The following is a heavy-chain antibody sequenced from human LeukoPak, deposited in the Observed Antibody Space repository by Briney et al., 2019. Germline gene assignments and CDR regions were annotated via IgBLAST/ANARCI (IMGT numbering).Heavy chain of an antibody. J-gene: IGHJ6*03. V-gene: IGHV4-39*01. CDR3: ARHGMQSGYDSYYYYYYYMDV. D-gene: IGHD5-12*01. Sequence: SETLSLTCTVSGGSISSRSSYWGWIRQPPGKGLEWIGTIYYSGSTYYNPSLKSRVTISVDTSKNQFSLKLSSVTAADTAVYYCARHGMQSGYDSYYYYYYYMDVWGKGTTVSVSS. CDR1: GGSISSRSSY. CDR2: IYYSGST.